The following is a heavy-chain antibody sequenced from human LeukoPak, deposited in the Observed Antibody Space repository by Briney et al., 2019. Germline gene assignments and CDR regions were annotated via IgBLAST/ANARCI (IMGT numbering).Heavy chain of an antibody. CDR2: IYHSGST. V-gene: IGHV4-59*12. CDR3: ARGVGQQLANWFDP. CDR1: GGSISSYY. Sequence: SETLSLTCTVSGGSISSYYWSWIRQPPGKGLEWIGEIYHSGSTNYNPSLKSRVTISVDKSKNQFSLKLSSVTAADTAVYYCARGVGQQLANWFDPWGQGTLVTVSS. D-gene: IGHD6-13*01. J-gene: IGHJ5*02.